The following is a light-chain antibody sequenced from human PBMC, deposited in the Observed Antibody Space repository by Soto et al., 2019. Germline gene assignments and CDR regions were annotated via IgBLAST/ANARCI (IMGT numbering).Light chain of an antibody. J-gene: IGKJ4*01. V-gene: IGKV3-20*01. CDR1: QRVTSDF. CDR3: QQYGRSPPT. CDR2: GAS. Sequence: EIVLTQSPGTLSLSPGERATLSCRASQRVTSDFLAWYQQKPGQAPSLLIYGASNRATDVPDRFSGSGSGTDFTLTISRLEPEDFAVYHCQQYGRSPPTFGGGTKVGFK.